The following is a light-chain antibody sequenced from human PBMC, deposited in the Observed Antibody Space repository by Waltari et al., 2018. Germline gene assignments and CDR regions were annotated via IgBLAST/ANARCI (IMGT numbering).Light chain of an antibody. J-gene: IGLJ2*01. V-gene: IGLV1-36*01. Sequence: QSVLTQPPSVSEAPRQRVTISCSGSSSNIGNNAVNWYQQLPGKAPKLLIYYDELLPSGVSDRFSGSKSGTSASLAISGLQSEDEADYYCAAWDDSLSGRVFGGGTKLTVL. CDR1: SSNIGNNA. CDR3: AAWDDSLSGRV. CDR2: YDE.